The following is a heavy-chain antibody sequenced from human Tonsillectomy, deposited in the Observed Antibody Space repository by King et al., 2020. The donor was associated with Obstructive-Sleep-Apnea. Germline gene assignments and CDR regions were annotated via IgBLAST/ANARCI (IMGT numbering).Heavy chain of an antibody. CDR3: ARHSPRYDSSGYYYSYFDY. Sequence: MQLQESGPGLVKPSETLSLTCTVSGGSISSYYWSWIRQPPGKGLEWIGYIYYSGSTNYNPSLKSRVTISVDTSKNQFSLKLSSVTAADTAVYYCARHSPRYDSSGYYYSYFDYWGQGTLVTVSS. CDR2: IYYSGST. J-gene: IGHJ4*02. CDR1: GGSISSYY. D-gene: IGHD3-22*01. V-gene: IGHV4-59*08.